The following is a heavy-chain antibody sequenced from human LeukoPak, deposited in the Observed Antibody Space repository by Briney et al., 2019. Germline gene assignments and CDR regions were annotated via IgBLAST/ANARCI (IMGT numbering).Heavy chain of an antibody. J-gene: IGHJ4*02. CDR3: AREFGSGSYLYFAY. Sequence: PGGSLRLSCAASGFTFSSYAMSWVRQAPGRGLEWVSTINSGGTNIFYADSVKGRFTISRDSSKNTLYLQMNGLRAEDTAIYYCAREFGSGSYLYFAYWGQGTLVAVSS. CDR2: INSGGTNI. CDR1: GFTFSSYA. V-gene: IGHV3-23*01. D-gene: IGHD3-10*01.